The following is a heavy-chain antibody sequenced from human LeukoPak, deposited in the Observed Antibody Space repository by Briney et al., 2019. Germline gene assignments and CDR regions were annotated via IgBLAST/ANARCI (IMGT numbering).Heavy chain of an antibody. D-gene: IGHD2-15*01. J-gene: IGHJ5*02. CDR2: INPNSGGT. Sequence: ASVKVSCKASGYTFTGYYMHWVRQAPGQGLEWMGWINPNSGGTNYAQKFQGRVTMTRDTSISTAYMELSRLRSDDTAVYYCARWAKYCSGGSCYSIGYWFDPWGQGTLVTVSS. V-gene: IGHV1-2*02. CDR1: GYTFTGYY. CDR3: ARWAKYCSGGSCYSIGYWFDP.